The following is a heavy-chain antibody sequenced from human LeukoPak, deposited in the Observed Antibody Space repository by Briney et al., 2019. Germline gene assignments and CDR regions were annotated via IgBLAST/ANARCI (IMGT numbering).Heavy chain of an antibody. CDR2: IIPIFGTA. V-gene: IGHV1-69*01. J-gene: IGHJ4*02. D-gene: IGHD3-22*01. Sequence: GSSVKVSCKASGGTFSSYAISWVRQAPGQGLEWMGGIIPIFGTANYAQKFQGRVTITADESMSTAYMELSSLRSEDTAVCYCARGRDDSSGYYYDPFDYWGQGTLVTVSS. CDR1: GGTFSSYA. CDR3: ARGRDDSSGYYYDPFDY.